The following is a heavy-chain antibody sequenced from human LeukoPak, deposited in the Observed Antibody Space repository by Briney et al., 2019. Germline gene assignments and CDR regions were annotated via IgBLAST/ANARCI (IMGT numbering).Heavy chain of an antibody. D-gene: IGHD6-13*01. CDR1: GGTFSSYA. CDR2: IIPIFGTA. V-gene: IGHV1-69*05. J-gene: IGHJ3*02. Sequence: GASVKVSCKASGGTFSSYAISWVRQAPGQGLEWMGRIIPIFGTANYAQEFQGRVTITTDESTSTAYMELSSLRSEDTAVYYCARDRQQQLGAFDIWGQGTMVTVSS. CDR3: ARDRQQQLGAFDI.